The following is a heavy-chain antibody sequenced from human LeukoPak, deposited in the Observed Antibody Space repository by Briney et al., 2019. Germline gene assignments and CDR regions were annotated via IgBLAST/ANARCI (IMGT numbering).Heavy chain of an antibody. Sequence: SETLSLTCTVSGGSISSYYWSWVRQPPGKGLEWIGYIYYSGSTNYNPSLKSRVTISVDTSKNQFSLKLSSVTAADTAVYYCARVRGVRILWGQGTMVTVSS. V-gene: IGHV4-59*01. CDR2: IYYSGST. CDR1: GGSISSYY. D-gene: IGHD2-21*01. J-gene: IGHJ3*01. CDR3: ARVRGVRIL.